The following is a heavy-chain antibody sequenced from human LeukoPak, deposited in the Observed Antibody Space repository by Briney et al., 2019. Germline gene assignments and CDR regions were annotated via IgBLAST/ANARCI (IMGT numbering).Heavy chain of an antibody. V-gene: IGHV1-2*02. CDR3: ARGAHYYDSSCYSDFDY. Sequence: GASVKVSCKASGYTFTGYYMHWVRQAPGQGLEWMGWINPNSGGTNYAQKFQGRVTMTRDTSISTAYMELSRLRSDDTAVYYCARGAHYYDSSCYSDFDYWGQGTLVTVSS. J-gene: IGHJ4*02. CDR1: GYTFTGYY. D-gene: IGHD3-22*01. CDR2: INPNSGGT.